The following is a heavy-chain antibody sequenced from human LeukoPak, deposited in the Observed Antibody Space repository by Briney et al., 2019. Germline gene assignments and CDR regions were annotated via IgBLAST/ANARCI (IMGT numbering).Heavy chain of an antibody. Sequence: GGSLRLSCAASGFTFSSYSMNWVRQAPGKGLEWVSSISSSSSYIYYADSMKGRFTISRDNAKNSLYLQMNSLRAEDTAVYYCARDLRSNNYYDSSGYHDYWGQGTLVTVSS. J-gene: IGHJ4*02. CDR1: GFTFSSYS. CDR2: ISSSSSYI. D-gene: IGHD3-22*01. CDR3: ARDLRSNNYYDSSGYHDY. V-gene: IGHV3-21*01.